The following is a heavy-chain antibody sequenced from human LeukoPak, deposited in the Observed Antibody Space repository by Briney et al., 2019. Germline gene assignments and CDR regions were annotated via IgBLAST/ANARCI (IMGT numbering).Heavy chain of an antibody. V-gene: IGHV4-34*01. CDR2: INRSGST. J-gene: IGHJ2*01. CDR1: GGSFSGYY. Sequence: SETLSLTCAIYGGSFSGYYWSWIRQPPGRGLEWIGDINRSGSTTYNPSLKTRVTMSVDTSRNQFSLKLSSVTAADTAVYYCARPNNYYDSSGYYDYWYFDLWGRGTLVTVSS. CDR3: ARPNNYYDSSGYYDYWYFDL. D-gene: IGHD3-22*01.